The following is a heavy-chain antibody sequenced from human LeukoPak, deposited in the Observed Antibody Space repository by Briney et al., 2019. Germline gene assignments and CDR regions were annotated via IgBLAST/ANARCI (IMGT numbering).Heavy chain of an antibody. CDR2: INPNSGNT. V-gene: IGHV1-8*02. Sequence: ASVKVSCKASGYTFTGYYMHWVRQAPGQGLEWMGWINPNSGNTGYAQKFQGRVTMTRNTSISTAYMELSSLRSEDTAVYYCARGFFTMVRGVIIVRSSYYYMDVWGKGTTVTISS. D-gene: IGHD3-10*01. J-gene: IGHJ6*03. CDR1: GYTFTGYY. CDR3: ARGFFTMVRGVIIVRSSYYYMDV.